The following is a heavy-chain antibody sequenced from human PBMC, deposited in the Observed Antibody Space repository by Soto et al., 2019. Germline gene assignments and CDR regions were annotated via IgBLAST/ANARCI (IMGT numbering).Heavy chain of an antibody. CDR2: ISHSGNT. CDR3: VRESTPSGPIGFDT. V-gene: IGHV4-30-2*01. CDR1: GGSINSGRSS. J-gene: IGHJ5*02. D-gene: IGHD2-8*02. Sequence: QLQLLESGSGLVKPSQTLSLTCSVSGGSINSGRSSWNWIRQPPGKGLEWIAYISHSGNTYYTPSLKSRVTIPVDRSNNQFSLKLTSLTAADTAVYDCVRESTPSGPIGFDTWGPGILVTVSS.